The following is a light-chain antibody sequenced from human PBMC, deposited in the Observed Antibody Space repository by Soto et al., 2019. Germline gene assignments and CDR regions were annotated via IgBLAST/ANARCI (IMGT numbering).Light chain of an antibody. CDR1: SSDVGGYKY. J-gene: IGLJ1*01. CDR2: EVN. V-gene: IGLV2-8*01. CDR3: SSYAGINNLGV. Sequence: QSALTQPPSASGSPGQSVTISCTGTSSDVGGYKYVSWYQQHPGKAPKLMIFEVNKRPSGVPDRFSGAKSGNTASLTVSGLLDEDEAAYYCSSYAGINNLGVFGTGTKLTVL.